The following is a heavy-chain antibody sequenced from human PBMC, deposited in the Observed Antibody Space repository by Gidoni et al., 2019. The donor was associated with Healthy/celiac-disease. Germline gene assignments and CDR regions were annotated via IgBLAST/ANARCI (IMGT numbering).Heavy chain of an antibody. CDR3: ARFALPGDAFDI. V-gene: IGHV4-39*01. J-gene: IGHJ3*02. CDR2: IYYSGST. Sequence: LEWIGSIYYSGSTYYNPSLKSRVTISVDTSKNQFSLKLSSVTAADTAVYYCARFALPGDAFDIWGQGTMVTVSS. D-gene: IGHD3-10*01.